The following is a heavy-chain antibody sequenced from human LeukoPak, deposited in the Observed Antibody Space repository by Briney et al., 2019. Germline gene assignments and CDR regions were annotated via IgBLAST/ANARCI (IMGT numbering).Heavy chain of an antibody. CDR3: AKDWQSHGVDYFDY. CDR2: ISGSGSNT. Sequence: PGGSLRLSCAATGFTFDDYAMHWVRQAPGKGLEWVSGISGSGSNTYYADSVKGRFTISRDNSKSTLYLQMSSLRAEDTAVYFCAKDWQSHGVDYFDYWGQGTLVTVSS. CDR1: GFTFDDYA. J-gene: IGHJ4*02. V-gene: IGHV3-23*01. D-gene: IGHD4-17*01.